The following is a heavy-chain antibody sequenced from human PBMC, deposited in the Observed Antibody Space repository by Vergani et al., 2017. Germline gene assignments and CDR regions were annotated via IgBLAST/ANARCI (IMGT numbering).Heavy chain of an antibody. CDR1: GGTFSSYA. CDR3: ARGPKIVVVISSYYYYMDV. CDR2: IIPILGTA. V-gene: IGHV1-69*11. J-gene: IGHJ6*03. Sequence: QVQLVQSGAEVKKPGSSVKVSCKASGGTFSSYAISWVRQAPGQGLEWMGRIIPILGTANYAQKFQGRVTITADESTSTAYMELSSLRSEDTAVYYCARGPKIVVVISSYYYYMDVWGKGTTVTVSS. D-gene: IGHD3-22*01.